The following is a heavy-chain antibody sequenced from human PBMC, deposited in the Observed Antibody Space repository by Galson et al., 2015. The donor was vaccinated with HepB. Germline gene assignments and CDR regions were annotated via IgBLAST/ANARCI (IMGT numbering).Heavy chain of an antibody. Sequence: CAISGDSVSSNGAAWNWVRQSPSRGLEWLGRTYYRSKWYNDYAVSVKSRITINPDTSKNQFSLQLQSVTPEDTAVFYCARAALRYSSGWYSDYWGQGNMVTVSS. CDR1: GDSVSSNGAA. V-gene: IGHV6-1*01. J-gene: IGHJ4*02. CDR3: ARAALRYSSGWYSDY. CDR2: TYYRSKWYN. D-gene: IGHD6-19*01.